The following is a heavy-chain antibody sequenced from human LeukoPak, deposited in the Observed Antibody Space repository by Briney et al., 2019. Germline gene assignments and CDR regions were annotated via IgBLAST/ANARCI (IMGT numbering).Heavy chain of an antibody. CDR3: ARDGGKNVDILATTYQSKFDI. CDR2: FDPEDGET. D-gene: IGHD5-12*01. Sequence: GASVKVSCKVSGYTLTELSMHWVRQAPGKGLEWMGGFDPEDGETIYAQKFQGRVTMTEDTSTDTAYMELSSLRAEDTAVYYCARDGGKNVDILATTYQSKFDIWGQGTMVAVSS. V-gene: IGHV1-24*01. J-gene: IGHJ3*02. CDR1: GYTLTELS.